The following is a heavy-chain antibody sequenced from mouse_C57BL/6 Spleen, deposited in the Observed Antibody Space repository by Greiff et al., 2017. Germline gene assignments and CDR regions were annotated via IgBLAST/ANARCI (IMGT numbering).Heavy chain of an antibody. Sequence: EVQLQQSGPELVKPGASVKMSCTASGYTFTDYNMHWVKQSHGKSLEWIGYINPNNGGTSYNQKFKGKATMTVNKSSSTAYMELRGLTSENSAVYYCARSDYDGYFDYWGQGTTLTVSS. CDR2: INPNNGGT. J-gene: IGHJ2*01. CDR3: ARSDYDGYFDY. D-gene: IGHD2-3*01. CDR1: GYTFTDYN. V-gene: IGHV1-22*01.